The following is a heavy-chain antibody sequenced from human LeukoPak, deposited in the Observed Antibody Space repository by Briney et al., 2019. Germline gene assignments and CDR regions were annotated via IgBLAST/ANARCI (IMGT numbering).Heavy chain of an antibody. Sequence: ASVKVSCKASGGTFSSYAISWVRQAPGQGLEWMGRIIPIFGTANYAQKFQGRVTITTDESTSTAYMELCSLRSEDTAVYYCATRYSSSWQNFDYWGQGTLVTVSS. D-gene: IGHD6-13*01. V-gene: IGHV1-69*05. CDR3: ATRYSSSWQNFDY. CDR2: IIPIFGTA. CDR1: GGTFSSYA. J-gene: IGHJ4*02.